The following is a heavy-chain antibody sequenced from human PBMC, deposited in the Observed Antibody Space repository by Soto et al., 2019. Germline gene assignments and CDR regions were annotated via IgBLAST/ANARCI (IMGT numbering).Heavy chain of an antibody. D-gene: IGHD1-26*01. CDR3: AADRKIVGTIGDFDF. Sequence: ASVKVSCKVPKYTLTELTIVWLRQAPGKGLEWMGRSAPEEGEPIYPQKFQGRVSMTEDPSTDTAYMELTSLRFDDTAVYFCAADRKIVGTIGDFDFWGQGTLVTVAS. V-gene: IGHV1-24*01. CDR1: KYTLTELT. J-gene: IGHJ4*02. CDR2: SAPEEGEP.